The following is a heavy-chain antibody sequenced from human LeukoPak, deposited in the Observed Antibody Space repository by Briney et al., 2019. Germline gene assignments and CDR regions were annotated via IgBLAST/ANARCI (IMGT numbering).Heavy chain of an antibody. CDR3: ARGIGTSYDSSRDAFDI. CDR2: IYSPGTN. J-gene: IGHJ3*02. V-gene: IGHV4-61*02. D-gene: IGHD3-22*01. CDR1: AGSINSGDYY. Sequence: PSETLSLTCTISAGSINSGDYYWSWIRQPAGKGLEWIGRIYSPGTNYNYNPSLKSRVTISIDTSKNQFSPKPTSVTAADTAVYYCARGIGTSYDSSRDAFDIWGQGTMVTVSS.